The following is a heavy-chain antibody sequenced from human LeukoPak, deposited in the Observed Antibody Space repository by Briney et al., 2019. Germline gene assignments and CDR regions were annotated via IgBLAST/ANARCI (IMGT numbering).Heavy chain of an antibody. CDR2: ISHSGST. V-gene: IGHV4-34*01. D-gene: IGHD6-13*01. J-gene: IGHJ4*02. Sequence: PSETLSLTCAVYGGSFSGYYWSWIRQPPGEGLEWIGEISHSGSTNYNPSLKSRVTISVDTSKNQFSLKLSSVTAADTAVYYCARDYSSSCYYFDYWGQGTLVTVSS. CDR1: GGSFSGYY. CDR3: ARDYSSSCYYFDY.